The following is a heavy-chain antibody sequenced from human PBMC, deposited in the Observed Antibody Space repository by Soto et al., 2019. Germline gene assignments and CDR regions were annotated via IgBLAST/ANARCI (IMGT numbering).Heavy chain of an antibody. V-gene: IGHV1-8*01. CDR2: MNPNSGNT. CDR1: GYTFTSYD. J-gene: IGHJ4*02. Sequence: ASVKVSCKASGYTFTSYDINWVRQATGQGLEWMGWMNPNSGNTGYAQKFQGRVTMTRNTSISTAYMELSSLRSEDTAVYYCARGPTVTTFDYFDYWGQGTLVTVSS. D-gene: IGHD4-17*01. CDR3: ARGPTVTTFDYFDY.